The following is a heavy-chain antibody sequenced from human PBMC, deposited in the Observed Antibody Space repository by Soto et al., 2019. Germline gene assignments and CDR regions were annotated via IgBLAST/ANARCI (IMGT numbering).Heavy chain of an antibody. Sequence: QVQLQESGPGLVKPSETLSLTCTVSGGSVSSGSYQWSWIRQSPGKGLEWIGYVNFSGSTKYNPSLKSRVTISVDTSKNQFSLKLPSVTAADTDLYFCARLQFYDFWSGSDAMDVWGQGTTVTVSS. CDR3: ARLQFYDFWSGSDAMDV. CDR2: VNFSGST. D-gene: IGHD3-3*01. J-gene: IGHJ6*02. V-gene: IGHV4-61*01. CDR1: GGSVSSGSYQ.